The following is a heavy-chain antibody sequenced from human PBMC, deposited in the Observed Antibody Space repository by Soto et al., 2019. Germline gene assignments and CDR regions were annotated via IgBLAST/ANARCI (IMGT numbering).Heavy chain of an antibody. CDR1: GDSISSNNNY. Sequence: SETLSLTCTVSGDSISSNNNYWSWIRQPPGEGLEWIGFISYSGTTSYSPSLKSRVAISLDTSKNQFSLSLSSVTAADTAVYYCIGGTPDDAFDIWGQGTMVTVSS. CDR3: IGGTPDDAFDI. D-gene: IGHD2-15*01. V-gene: IGHV4-30-4*01. CDR2: ISYSGTT. J-gene: IGHJ3*02.